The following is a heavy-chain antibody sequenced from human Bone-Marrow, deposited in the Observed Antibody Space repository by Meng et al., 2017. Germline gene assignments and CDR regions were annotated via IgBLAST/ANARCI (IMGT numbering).Heavy chain of an antibody. CDR3: ARRFSAKYYYDSSGSYFDL. Sequence: GSLRLSSAVYGGSFSGYYWSWIRQPPGKGLEWIGEINHSGSTNYNPSLKSRVTISVDTSKNQFSLKLSSVTAADTAVYYCARRFSAKYYYDSSGSYFDLWGRGTLVTVSS. CDR2: INHSGST. V-gene: IGHV4-34*01. CDR1: GGSFSGYY. J-gene: IGHJ2*01. D-gene: IGHD3-22*01.